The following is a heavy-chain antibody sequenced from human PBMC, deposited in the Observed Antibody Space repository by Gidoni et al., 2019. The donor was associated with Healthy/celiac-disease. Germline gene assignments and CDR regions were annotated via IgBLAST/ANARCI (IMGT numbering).Heavy chain of an antibody. V-gene: IGHV3-30*18. CDR1: GFTFRSYG. CDR3: AKDRASGHPLGAFDI. CDR2: ISYDGSNK. D-gene: IGHD6-19*01. Sequence: QVQLVESGGGVVQPGRSLRLSCAASGFTFRSYGMHWVRQAPGKGLEWVAVISYDGSNKYYADSVKGRFTISRDNSKNTLYLQMNSLRAEDTAVYYCAKDRASGHPLGAFDIWGQGTMVTVSS. J-gene: IGHJ3*02.